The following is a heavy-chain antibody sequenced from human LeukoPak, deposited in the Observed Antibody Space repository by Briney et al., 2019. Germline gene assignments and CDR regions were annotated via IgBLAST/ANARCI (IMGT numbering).Heavy chain of an antibody. Sequence: PSETLSLTCTISGASISGGTYSWSWIRQPPGEGLEWIGYIYHTGSTYYNPSFKGRVTISVDRSKNQFSLNLNFVTAADTALYYCARGDGSGSGRWFDPWGQGTLITVSS. D-gene: IGHD3-10*01. V-gene: IGHV4-30-2*01. J-gene: IGHJ5*02. CDR2: IYHTGST. CDR1: GASISGGTYS. CDR3: ARGDGSGSGRWFDP.